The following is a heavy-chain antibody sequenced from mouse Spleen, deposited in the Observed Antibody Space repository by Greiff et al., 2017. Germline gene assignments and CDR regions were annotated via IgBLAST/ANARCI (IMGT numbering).Heavy chain of an antibody. D-gene: IGHD1-2*01. CDR3: ARDYGYVGAMDY. J-gene: IGHJ4*01. V-gene: IGHV3-6*02. CDR1: GYSITSGYY. Sequence: EVQRVESGPGLVKPSQSLSLTCSVTGYSITSGYYWNWIRQFPGNKLEWMGYISYDGSNNYNPSLKNRISITRDTSKNQFFLKLNSVTTEDTATYYCARDYGYVGAMDYWGQGTSVTVSS. CDR2: ISYDGSN.